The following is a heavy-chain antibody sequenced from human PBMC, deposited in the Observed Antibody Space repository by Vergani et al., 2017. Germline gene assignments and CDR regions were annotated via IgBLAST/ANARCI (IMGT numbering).Heavy chain of an antibody. D-gene: IGHD3-10*01. V-gene: IGHV3-21*01. CDR1: GFTFSSYS. CDR3: ARDRYYGSGIDAFDI. CDR2: ISSSSSYI. Sequence: EVQLVESGGGLVKPGGSLRLSCAASGFTFSSYSMNWVRQAPGKGLEWVSSISSSSSYIYYADSVKGRFTISRDNAKNSLYLQMNSLRAEETAVYYCARDRYYGSGIDAFDIWGQGTMVTVSS. J-gene: IGHJ3*02.